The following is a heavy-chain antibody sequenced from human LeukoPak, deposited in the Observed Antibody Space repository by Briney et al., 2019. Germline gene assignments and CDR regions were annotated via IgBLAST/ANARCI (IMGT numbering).Heavy chain of an antibody. D-gene: IGHD3-3*01. CDR1: GGSISSSSYY. CDR3: ARDSYDFWSGTKDY. CDR2: IYYSGST. J-gene: IGHJ4*02. Sequence: PSETLSLTCTVSGGSISSSSYYWGWIRQPPGKGLEWIGRIYYSGSTYYNPSLKSRVTISVDTSKNQFSLKLSSVTAADTAVYYCARDSYDFWSGTKDYWGQGTLVTVSS. V-gene: IGHV4-39*02.